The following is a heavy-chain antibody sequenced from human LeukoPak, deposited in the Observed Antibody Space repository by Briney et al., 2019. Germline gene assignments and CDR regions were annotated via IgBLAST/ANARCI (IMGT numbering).Heavy chain of an antibody. CDR3: ARGRRSYEFDY. CDR2: ISSSSYI. V-gene: IGHV3-21*01. J-gene: IGHJ4*02. Sequence: PGGSLRLSCAASRFTFSSYSMNWVRQAPGKGLEWVSSISSSSYIYYADSVKGRFTISRDNAKNSLYLQMNSLRAEDTAVYYCARGRRSYEFDYRGQGTLVTVSS. D-gene: IGHD1-26*01. CDR1: RFTFSSYS.